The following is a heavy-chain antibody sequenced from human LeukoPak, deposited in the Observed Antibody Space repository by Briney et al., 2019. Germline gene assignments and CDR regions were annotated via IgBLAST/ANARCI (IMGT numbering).Heavy chain of an antibody. J-gene: IGHJ4*02. CDR3: VRHGGGYCSGGSCYVDY. D-gene: IGHD2-15*01. CDR1: GGSISSSSYY. CDR2: IYYSGST. Sequence: PSETLSLTCTVPGGSISSSSYYWGWIRQPPGKGLEWIGSIYYSGSTYYNPSLKSRVTISVDTSKNQFSLKVTSVTAADTAVYYCVRHGGGYCSGGSCYVDYWGQGTLVTVSS. V-gene: IGHV4-39*01.